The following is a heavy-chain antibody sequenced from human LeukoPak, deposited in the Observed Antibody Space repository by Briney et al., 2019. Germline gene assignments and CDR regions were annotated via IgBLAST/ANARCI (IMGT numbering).Heavy chain of an antibody. V-gene: IGHV3-30*02. CDR2: IWYDGGNQ. D-gene: IGHD3-9*01. CDR1: GFIFSNYG. CDR3: AKDVGRRYFEWLQYFQH. J-gene: IGHJ1*01. Sequence: GGSLRLSCAASGFIFSNYGMHWVRQAPGKGLEWVTFIWYDGGNQNYADSVKGRFTISRDNSKNTLYLQMNSLKVEDTAVYYCAKDVGRRYFEWLQYFQHWGQGTLVTVSS.